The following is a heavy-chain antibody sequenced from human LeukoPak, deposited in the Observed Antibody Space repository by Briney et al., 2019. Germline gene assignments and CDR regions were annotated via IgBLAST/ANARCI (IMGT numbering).Heavy chain of an antibody. CDR2: IKQDGSEQ. J-gene: IGHJ4*02. Sequence: GGSLRLSCAASGFTFSSYAMSWVRQAPGKGLEWVANIKQDGSEQCYVDSVKGRFTISRDNAKNSLYLQMNSLRAEDTAVYYCARDPDYYYFDYWGQGTLVTVSS. D-gene: IGHD4-11*01. CDR1: GFTFSSYA. CDR3: ARDPDYYYFDY. V-gene: IGHV3-7*04.